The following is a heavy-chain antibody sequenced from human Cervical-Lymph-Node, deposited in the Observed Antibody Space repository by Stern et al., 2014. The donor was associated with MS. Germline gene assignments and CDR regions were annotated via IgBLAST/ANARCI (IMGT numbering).Heavy chain of an antibody. V-gene: IGHV5-51*01. CDR1: GYSFTANW. D-gene: IGHD4-17*01. Sequence: EVQLVESGAEVKQPGESLKISCKGSGYSFTANWIPWVRQMPGKGLEWMGIIYPGDSDTRYSRSFQGQVTISADKSISTAYLQWSSLKASDTAMYYCARDYGDYAFDYWGQGTLVTVSS. J-gene: IGHJ4*02. CDR2: IYPGDSDT. CDR3: ARDYGDYAFDY.